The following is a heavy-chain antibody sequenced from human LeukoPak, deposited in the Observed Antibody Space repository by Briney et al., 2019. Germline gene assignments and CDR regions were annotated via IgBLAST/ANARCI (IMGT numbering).Heavy chain of an antibody. V-gene: IGHV4-59*08. CDR2: IYYSGST. CDR3: XXGGSYYGFDY. J-gene: IGHJ4*02. CDR1: GGSISSYY. D-gene: IGHD1-26*01. Sequence: SETLSLTCTVSGGSISSYYWSWIRQPPGKGLEWIGYIYYSGSTNYNPSLKSRVTISVDTSKNQFSLKLSSVTAAATAVYYWXXGGSYYGFDYWGQGTLVTVSS.